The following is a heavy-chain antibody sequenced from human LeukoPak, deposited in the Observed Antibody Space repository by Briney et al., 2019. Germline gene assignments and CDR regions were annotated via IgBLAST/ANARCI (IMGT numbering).Heavy chain of an antibody. V-gene: IGHV3-7*01. D-gene: IGHD4-11*01. CDR2: IKQDGSEK. J-gene: IGHJ4*02. CDR3: ARGTPTTRDFDY. CDR1: GFTFSSYW. Sequence: TGGSLRLSCAASGFTFSSYWMSWVRQAPGKGLEWVANIKQDGSEKYYVDSVKGRFTISRDNSKNTLYLQMNSLRAADTAVYYCARGTPTTRDFDYWGQGTLVTVSS.